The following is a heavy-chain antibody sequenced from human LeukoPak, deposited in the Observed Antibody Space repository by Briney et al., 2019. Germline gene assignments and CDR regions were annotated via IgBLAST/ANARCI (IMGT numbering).Heavy chain of an antibody. D-gene: IGHD3-22*01. CDR3: AKARGWLQIFDY. CDR1: GLTVSGNY. Sequence: GGSLRLSCVVSGLTVSGNYMSWGRQAPGRGLEGVSFIRVSGASTYYADSVKGRFTISRDNSKNTLYMQMNSLRAEDTAIYYCAKARGWLQIFDYWGQGTLVTVSS. CDR2: IRVSGAST. V-gene: IGHV3-23*01. J-gene: IGHJ4*02.